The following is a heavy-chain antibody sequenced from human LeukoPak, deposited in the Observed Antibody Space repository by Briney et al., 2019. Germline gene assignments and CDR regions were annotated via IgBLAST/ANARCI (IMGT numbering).Heavy chain of an antibody. Sequence: SETLSLTCTVSGGSISSYYWSWIRQHPGKGLEWIGYIYYSGSTYYNPSLKSRVTISVDTSKNQFSLKLSSVTAADTAVYYCARDSGDSYGDYWGQGTLVTVSS. V-gene: IGHV4-59*06. CDR1: GGSISSYY. CDR3: ARDSGDSYGDY. J-gene: IGHJ4*02. D-gene: IGHD5-18*01. CDR2: IYYSGST.